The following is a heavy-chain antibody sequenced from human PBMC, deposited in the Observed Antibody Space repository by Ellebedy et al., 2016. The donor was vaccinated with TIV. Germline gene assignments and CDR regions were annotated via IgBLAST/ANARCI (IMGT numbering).Heavy chain of an antibody. CDR1: GATFSSHA. J-gene: IGHJ4*02. CDR2: IMPIFRTA. Sequence: SVKVSCKASGATFSSHAISWVRQAPGQGLEWMGGIMPIFRTADYAQKFQGRVTITADELGSTAYMELSSLRSEDTAVYYCARHSGYYWYYFDYWGQGTLVTVSS. V-gene: IGHV1-69*13. CDR3: ARHSGYYWYYFDY. D-gene: IGHD3-22*01.